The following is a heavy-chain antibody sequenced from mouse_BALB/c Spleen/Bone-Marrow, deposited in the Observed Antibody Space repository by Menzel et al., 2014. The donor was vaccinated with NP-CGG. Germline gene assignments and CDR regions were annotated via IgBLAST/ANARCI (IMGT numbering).Heavy chain of an antibody. V-gene: IGHV14-3*02. CDR2: IDPANGNT. D-gene: IGHD2-9*01. J-gene: IGHJ3*01. CDR1: GFNIKDTY. Sequence: VQLQQPGAELVKPGASVKLSCTASGFNIKDTYMHWVKQRPEQGLEWIGRIDPANGNTKYDPKFQGKATITADTSSNTAYLRLSSLPSEDTAVYYCPTYYGSRFTYWGQRTLVTVSA. CDR3: PTYYGSRFTY.